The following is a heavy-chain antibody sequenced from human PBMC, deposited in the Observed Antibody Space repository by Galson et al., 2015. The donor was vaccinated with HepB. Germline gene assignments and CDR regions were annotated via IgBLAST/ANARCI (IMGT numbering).Heavy chain of an antibody. CDR2: MNPNSGNT. Sequence: SVKVSCKASGYTFTSYDINWVRQATGQGLEWMGWMNPNSGNTGYAQKFQGRVTMTRNTSISTAYMELSSLRSEDTAVYYCELGGYQLLDAFDIWGQGTMVTVSS. CDR3: ELGGYQLLDAFDI. J-gene: IGHJ3*02. D-gene: IGHD2-2*01. V-gene: IGHV1-8*01. CDR1: GYTFTSYD.